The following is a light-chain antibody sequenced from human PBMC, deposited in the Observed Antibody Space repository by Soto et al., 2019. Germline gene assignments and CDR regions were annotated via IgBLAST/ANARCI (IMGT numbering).Light chain of an antibody. J-gene: IGKJ5*01. CDR1: QSVLYSSNNKNY. CDR2: WAS. Sequence: DIVMTQSPDSLAVSLGERATINCKSSQSVLYSSNNKNYLAWYQQKPGQPPKLLIYWASTRESGVPDRFSGSGSGTDITLTISSLQAEDVAVYYCQQYYSTPLTFGQGTRLEI. CDR3: QQYYSTPLT. V-gene: IGKV4-1*01.